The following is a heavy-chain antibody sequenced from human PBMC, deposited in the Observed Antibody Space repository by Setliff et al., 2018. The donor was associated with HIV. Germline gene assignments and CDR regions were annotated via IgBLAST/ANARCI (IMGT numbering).Heavy chain of an antibody. Sequence: GGSLRLSCAASGFTFSDHYMDWVRQAPGKGLEWVGRTTNKADSYNTNYAASVKGRFTIARDDSKKSLYLQMNSLRAEDTAVYYCARTYYYDASGYYRPFDIWGQGTMVTVSS. CDR1: GFTFSDHY. CDR3: ARTYYYDASGYYRPFDI. D-gene: IGHD3-22*01. V-gene: IGHV3-72*01. J-gene: IGHJ3*02. CDR2: TTNKADSYNT.